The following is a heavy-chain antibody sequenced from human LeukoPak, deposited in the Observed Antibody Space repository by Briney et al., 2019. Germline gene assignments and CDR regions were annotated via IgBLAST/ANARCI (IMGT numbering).Heavy chain of an antibody. CDR1: GGSISSYY. D-gene: IGHD3-10*01. Sequence: NPSETLSLTCTVSGGSISSYYWSWIRLPPGKGLEWIGNIYYSGSTNYSPSLKSRVTISVDTSKNQFSLKLSSVTAADTAVYSCARVKGSGTYYSFDYWGQGTLVTVSS. CDR2: IYYSGST. CDR3: ARVKGSGTYYSFDY. V-gene: IGHV4-59*01. J-gene: IGHJ4*02.